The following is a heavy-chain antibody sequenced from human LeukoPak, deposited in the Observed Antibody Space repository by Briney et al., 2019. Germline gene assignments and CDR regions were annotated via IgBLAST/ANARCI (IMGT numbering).Heavy chain of an antibody. CDR3: ARGRDYFYYFDY. Sequence: SETLSLTCTVSGGSISSSSYYWGWIRQPPGKGLEWIGSIYYSGTTHYNPSLKSLFTISVDRSKNQFSLKLTSVTAADTAVYYCARGRDYFYYFDYWGQGTLVTVSS. V-gene: IGHV4-39*07. D-gene: IGHD3-10*01. CDR2: IYYSGTT. CDR1: GGSISSSSYY. J-gene: IGHJ4*02.